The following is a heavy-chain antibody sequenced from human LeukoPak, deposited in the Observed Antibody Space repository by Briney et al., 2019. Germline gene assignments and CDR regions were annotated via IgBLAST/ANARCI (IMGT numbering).Heavy chain of an antibody. Sequence: SETLSLTCTVSGGSISKGGDYWSWIRQHPRKGLEWIGYIYYSGNTYYNPVLRSRLTISVDTSKNQFPLKMNSVTAADTAVYYCARGPSFGRSSRFDRWGQGTLVTVSS. V-gene: IGHV4-31*03. CDR2: IYYSGNT. CDR1: GGSISKGGDY. D-gene: IGHD6-6*01. CDR3: ARGPSFGRSSRFDR. J-gene: IGHJ5*02.